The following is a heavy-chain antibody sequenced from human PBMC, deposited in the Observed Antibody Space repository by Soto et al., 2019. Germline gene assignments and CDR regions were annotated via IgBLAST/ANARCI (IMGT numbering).Heavy chain of an antibody. D-gene: IGHD5-12*01. CDR1: VFTFSSYI. V-gene: IGHV3-21*01. J-gene: IGHJ3*02. CDR3: ARDLGDGYHFAFDI. CDR2: ISSSSSYI. Sequence: RGSLLLSCAASVFTFSSYIMNWVRQAPGKGLEWVSSISSSSSYIYYADSVKGRFTISRDNAKNSLYLQMNSLRAEDTAVYYCARDLGDGYHFAFDIWGQGTMVTVSS.